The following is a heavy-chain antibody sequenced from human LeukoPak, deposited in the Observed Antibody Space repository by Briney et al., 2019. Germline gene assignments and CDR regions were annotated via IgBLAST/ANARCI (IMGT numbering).Heavy chain of an antibody. CDR1: EGTFSSYA. CDR3: ARDRVVRGVIIALSGSPADPNGHYYYGMDV. J-gene: IGHJ6*02. V-gene: IGHV1-69*04. D-gene: IGHD3-10*01. CDR2: IIPILGIA. Sequence: GASVKVSCKASEGTFSSYAISWVRQAPGQGLEWMGRIIPILGIANYAQKFQGRVTITADKSTSTAYMELSSLRSEDTAVYYCARDRVVRGVIIALSGSPADPNGHYYYGMDVWGQGTTVTVSS.